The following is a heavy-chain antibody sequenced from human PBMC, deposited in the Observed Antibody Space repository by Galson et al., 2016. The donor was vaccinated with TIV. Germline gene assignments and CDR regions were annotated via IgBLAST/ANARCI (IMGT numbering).Heavy chain of an antibody. Sequence: QSGAEVTQSGESLKISCKASGYSFTTHWIGWVRQMPGKGLEWMGIIYPGDADTRYSPSFQGQVTISADKSISTASLQWSALRASDPAMYYCSRSPADPQYSYYYIDVWGKGTTVTVSS. CDR3: SRSPADPQYSYYYIDV. CDR1: GYSFTTHW. CDR2: IYPGDADT. V-gene: IGHV5-51*03. J-gene: IGHJ6*03.